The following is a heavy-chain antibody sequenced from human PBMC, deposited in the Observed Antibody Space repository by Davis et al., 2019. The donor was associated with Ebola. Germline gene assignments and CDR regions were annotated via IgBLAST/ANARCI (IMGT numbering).Heavy chain of an antibody. V-gene: IGHV3-7*03. CDR2: IKEDGSVK. CDR3: ARDAASTYCGGDCYDY. CDR1: GFTFSNYW. J-gene: IGHJ4*02. Sequence: PGGSLRLSCAVSGFTFSNYWMSWVRQAPGKGLEWVAHIKEDGSVKSYVDSVKGRFTISRDNAKNSLYLQMNSRRPEDTAVYYCARDAASTYCGGDCYDYWGQGTLVTVSS. D-gene: IGHD2-21*01.